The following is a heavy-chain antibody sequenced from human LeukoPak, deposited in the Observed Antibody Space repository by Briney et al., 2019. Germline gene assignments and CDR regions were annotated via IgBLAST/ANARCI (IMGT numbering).Heavy chain of an antibody. J-gene: IGHJ1*01. Sequence: PGGSLRLSCAASGFTFSSYGMHWVRQAPGKGLEWVAFIRYDGSNKYYADSVKGRFTISRDSSKNTLYLQMNSLRADDTAVYYCAREGGSGSYYNVRYFQHWGQGTLVTVSS. CDR2: IRYDGSNK. D-gene: IGHD3-10*01. CDR3: AREGGSGSYYNVRYFQH. V-gene: IGHV3-30*02. CDR1: GFTFSSYG.